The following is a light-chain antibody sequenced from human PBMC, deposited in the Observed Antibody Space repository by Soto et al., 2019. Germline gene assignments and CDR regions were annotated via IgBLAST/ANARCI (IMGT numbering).Light chain of an antibody. CDR3: QQYDSSPRT. J-gene: IGKJ1*01. CDR2: GAS. Sequence: ESVLTQSRSTLSLSPGRRPTLSCRASQSVSSSYLAWYQQKNGQAPRIXIYGASSRATGIPDRFSGSVYGTDFNLTISRLETEDFAVYYCQQYDSSPRTFGQGTKVDIK. V-gene: IGKV3-20*01. CDR1: QSVSSSY.